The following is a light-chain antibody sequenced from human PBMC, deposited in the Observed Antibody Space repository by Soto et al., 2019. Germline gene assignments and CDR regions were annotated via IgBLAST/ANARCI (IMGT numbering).Light chain of an antibody. J-gene: IGLJ3*02. Sequence: QSVLTQPPSASGTPGQRVTISCSGSDSNIGSENVNWYQQVPGTAPKLLIYANNQRPSGVPDRFSVSKSGTSASLAIGGLQSDDEADYYCAAWDDSLKGWVFGGGTKLTVL. V-gene: IGLV1-44*01. CDR3: AAWDDSLKGWV. CDR2: ANN. CDR1: DSNIGSEN.